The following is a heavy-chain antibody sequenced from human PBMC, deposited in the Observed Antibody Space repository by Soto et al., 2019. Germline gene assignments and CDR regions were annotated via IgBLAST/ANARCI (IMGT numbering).Heavy chain of an antibody. Sequence: SETLSLTCTVSGGSISSGGYYWSWIRQHPGKGLEWIRYIYYSGSTYYNPSLKSRVTISVDTSKNQFSLKLSSVTAADTAVYYCARGPYGPFDPWGQGTLVTVSS. V-gene: IGHV4-31*03. CDR3: ARGPYGPFDP. D-gene: IGHD4-17*01. CDR2: IYYSGST. J-gene: IGHJ5*02. CDR1: GGSISSGGYY.